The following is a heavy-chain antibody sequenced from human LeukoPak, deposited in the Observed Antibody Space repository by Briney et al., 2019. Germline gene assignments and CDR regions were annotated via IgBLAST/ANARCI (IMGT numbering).Heavy chain of an antibody. CDR1: GGSISSYY. Sequence: PSETLSLTCTVSGGSISSYYWSWIRQPPGKGLEWIGYIYYSGSTNYNPSLKSRVTISVDTSKNQFSLKLSSVTAADTAVYYCARDHWVVAAIAAVGWFDPWGQGTLVTVSS. D-gene: IGHD2-15*01. J-gene: IGHJ5*02. CDR2: IYYSGST. V-gene: IGHV4-59*01. CDR3: ARDHWVVAAIAAVGWFDP.